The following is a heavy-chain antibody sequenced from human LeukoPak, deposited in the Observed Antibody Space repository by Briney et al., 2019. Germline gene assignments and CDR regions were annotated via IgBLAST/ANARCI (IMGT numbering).Heavy chain of an antibody. D-gene: IGHD2-2*01. CDR3: ARRYCSSTSCYHAHYYYYYMDV. Sequence: SETLSLTCTVSGGSISSYYWSWIRQPPGKGLEWIGYIYYSGSTNYNPSLKSRVTISVDTSKNQFSLKLSSVTAADTAVYYCARRYCSSTSCYHAHYYYYYMDVWGKGTTVTVSS. V-gene: IGHV4-59*08. J-gene: IGHJ6*03. CDR2: IYYSGST. CDR1: GGSISSYY.